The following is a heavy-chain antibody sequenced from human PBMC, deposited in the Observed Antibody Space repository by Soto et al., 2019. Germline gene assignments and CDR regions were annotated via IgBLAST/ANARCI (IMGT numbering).Heavy chain of an antibody. CDR2: INPDSGRT. CDR1: GYTFTGYY. V-gene: IGHV1-2*02. CDR3: ALSFSQTNIDV. Sequence: QVQLVQSGPEVGKPGASVKVSCKASGYTFTGYYLHWVRQAPGQGPEWMGYINPDSGRTRYAQKFQGTVTMPRDTSITTAYLELSSLKYDPSAIFYCALSFSQTNIDVWGQGNTVIVSS. J-gene: IGHJ6*01.